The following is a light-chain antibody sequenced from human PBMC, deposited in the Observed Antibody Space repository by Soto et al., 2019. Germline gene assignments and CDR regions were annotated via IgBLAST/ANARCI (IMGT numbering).Light chain of an antibody. V-gene: IGLV2-14*01. Sequence: QPGRAQPASVSGAPGQSITISCTGSSSDVGGYNYVSWYQQHPGKAPKLMIYEVSNRPSGISNRFSGSKSGNTASLTLSGLQAEEEADYYCSSYTSSSTMVFGGGTKVTVL. CDR1: SSDVGGYNY. CDR3: SSYTSSSTMV. J-gene: IGLJ2*01. CDR2: EVS.